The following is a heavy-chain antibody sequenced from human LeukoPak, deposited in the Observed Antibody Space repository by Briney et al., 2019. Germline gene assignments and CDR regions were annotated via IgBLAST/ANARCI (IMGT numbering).Heavy chain of an antibody. J-gene: IGHJ6*04. CDR2: ISPNFGRA. CDR3: AKEPCSTSPSCYMGSKDFYSYSGMDV. Sequence: ASVKLSCKASGVTFSSYAISWVRQAPGQGLEWVGSISPNFGRASSAETLQGRVTITTDKAKSTPYMELNSLRSEDKAVYYCAKEPCSTSPSCYMGSKDFYSYSGMDVWGEGTTVTVSS. V-gene: IGHV1-69*04. CDR1: GVTFSSYA. D-gene: IGHD2-2*02.